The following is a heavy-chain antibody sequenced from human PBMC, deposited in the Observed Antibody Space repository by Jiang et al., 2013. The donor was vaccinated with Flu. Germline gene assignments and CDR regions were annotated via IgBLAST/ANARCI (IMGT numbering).Heavy chain of an antibody. CDR3: ARDLGIAEAYYFDY. CDR1: GFTFSSYA. V-gene: IGHV3-30*04. CDR2: ISYDGSNK. D-gene: IGHD6-13*01. J-gene: IGHJ4*02. Sequence: QLLESGGGVVQPGRSLRLSCAASGFTFSSYAMHWVRQAPGKGLEWVAVISYDGSNKYYADSVKGRFTISRDNSKNTLYLQMNSLRAEDTAVYYCARDLGIAEAYYFDYWGQGTLVTVSS.